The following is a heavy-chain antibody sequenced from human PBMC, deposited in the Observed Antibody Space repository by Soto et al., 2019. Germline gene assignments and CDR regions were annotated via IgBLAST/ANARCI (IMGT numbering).Heavy chain of an antibody. CDR3: ASGNYYDSSGYYYEMFDY. CDR1: GGSISSSSYY. D-gene: IGHD3-22*01. V-gene: IGHV4-39*01. J-gene: IGHJ4*02. CDR2: IYYSGST. Sequence: PSENLSLTCTVSGGSISSSSYYWGWIRQPPGKGLEWIGSIYYSGSTYYNPSLKSRVTISVDTSKDQFSLKLSSVTAADTAVYYCASGNYYDSSGYYYEMFDYWGQGTLVTVSS.